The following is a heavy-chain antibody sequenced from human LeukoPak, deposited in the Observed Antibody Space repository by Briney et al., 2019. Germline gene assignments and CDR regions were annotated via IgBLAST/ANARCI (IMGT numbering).Heavy chain of an antibody. Sequence: WGSLRLSCAATGFTVSSYSMSWVRHAPGKGLEGVSTISGSGGSTYYADSVKGRFTISRDNTKNTLYLQMNSLRAEDTALYYCARLMAYWGQGTLVTVSS. CDR3: ARLMAY. J-gene: IGHJ4*02. V-gene: IGHV3-23*01. CDR1: GFTVSSYS. D-gene: IGHD3-16*01. CDR2: ISGSGGST.